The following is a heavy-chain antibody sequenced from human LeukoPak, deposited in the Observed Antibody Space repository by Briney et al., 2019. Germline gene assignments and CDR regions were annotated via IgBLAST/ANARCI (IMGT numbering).Heavy chain of an antibody. V-gene: IGHV1-2*02. CDR1: GYTFTGYY. D-gene: IGHD4-11*01. CDR2: INPNSGGT. CDR3: ARGATVTTYHYYYMDV. Sequence: ASVKVSCKASGYTFTGYYMHWVRQAPGQGLEWMGWINPNSGGTNYAQKFQGRVTMTRDTSISTAYMELSRLRSDNTAVYYCARGATVTTYHYYYMDVWGKGTTVTVSS. J-gene: IGHJ6*03.